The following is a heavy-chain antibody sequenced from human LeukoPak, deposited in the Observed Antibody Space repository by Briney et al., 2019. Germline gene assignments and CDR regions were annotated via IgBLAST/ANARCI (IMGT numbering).Heavy chain of an antibody. CDR3: AGEWLQWMGAFDI. CDR1: GGSISSYY. Sequence: PSETLSPTCTVSGGSISSYYWRWIRQPPGKGLEWIGYIYYSGSTNYNPSLKSRVTISVDTSKNQFSLKLSSVTAANTAVYYCAGEWLQWMGAFDIWGQGTMVTVSS. V-gene: IGHV4-59*01. CDR2: IYYSGST. J-gene: IGHJ3*02. D-gene: IGHD5-24*01.